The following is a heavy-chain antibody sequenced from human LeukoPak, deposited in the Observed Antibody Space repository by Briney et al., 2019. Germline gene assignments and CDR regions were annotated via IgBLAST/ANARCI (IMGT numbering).Heavy chain of an antibody. CDR2: FDPEDGET. CDR3: ATDPRIVGATPSRDY. J-gene: IGHJ4*02. V-gene: IGHV1-24*01. Sequence: GASVKVSCKVSGYTLTELSMHWVRQAPGKGLEWMGGFDPEDGETIYAQKFQGRVTMTEDTSTDTAYMELSSLRSEDTAVYYCATDPRIVGATPSRDYWGQGTLVTVSS. CDR1: GYTLTELS. D-gene: IGHD1-26*01.